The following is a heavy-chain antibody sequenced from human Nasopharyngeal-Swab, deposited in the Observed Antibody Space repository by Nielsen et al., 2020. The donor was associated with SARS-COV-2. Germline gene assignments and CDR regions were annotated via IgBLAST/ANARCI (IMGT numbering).Heavy chain of an antibody. D-gene: IGHD3-10*01. CDR2: IIPIFGTA. Sequence: SVKVSCKASAGTFSSYAISWVRQAPGQGLEWMGGIIPIFGTANYAQKFQGRVTITADESTSTAYMELSSLRSEDTAVYYCARFGALRGSGSYYYLGLGPLLPVSS. J-gene: IGHJ4*02. V-gene: IGHV1-69*13. CDR1: AGTFSSYA. CDR3: ARFGALRGSGSYYY.